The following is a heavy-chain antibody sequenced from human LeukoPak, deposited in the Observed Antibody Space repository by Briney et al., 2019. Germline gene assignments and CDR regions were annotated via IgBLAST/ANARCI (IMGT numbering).Heavy chain of an antibody. D-gene: IGHD4-17*01. CDR1: GGSISSSSYY. V-gene: IGHV4-39*07. CDR2: IYHSGST. J-gene: IGHJ4*02. CDR3: ARGGGLTTVTPELFDY. Sequence: SETLSLTCTVSGGSISSSSYYWGWIRQPPGKGLEWIGSIYHSGSTNYNPSLKSRVTISVDTSKNQFSLKLSSVTAADTAVYYCARGGGLTTVTPELFDYWGQGTLVTVSS.